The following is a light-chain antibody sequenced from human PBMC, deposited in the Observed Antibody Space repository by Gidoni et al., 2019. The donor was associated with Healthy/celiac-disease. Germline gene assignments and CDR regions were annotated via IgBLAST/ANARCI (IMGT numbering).Light chain of an antibody. Sequence: DIQMTQSPSSLSASVGDRVTITCRASQGISNYLAWYQQKPGKVPKLLIYAASTLQSGVPSRFSGSGSGTDFTLSISSLQPEDVATYYCQKYNSAPSLTFGGGTKVEIK. CDR3: QKYNSAPSLT. CDR2: AAS. V-gene: IGKV1-27*01. J-gene: IGKJ4*01. CDR1: QGISNY.